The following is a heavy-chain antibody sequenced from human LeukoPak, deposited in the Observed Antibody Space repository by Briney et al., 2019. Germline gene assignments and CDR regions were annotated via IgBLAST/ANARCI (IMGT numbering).Heavy chain of an antibody. Sequence: SGPTLVNPTQTLTLTCTFSGFSLSTSGMCVNWIRQPPGKALEWLARIDWDDDKYYSTSLKTRLTISKDTSKNQVVLTMTNMDPVDTATYYCARINRGRDGYKPIDYWGQGTLVTVSS. CDR2: IDWDDDK. CDR1: GFSLSTSGMC. CDR3: ARINRGRDGYKPIDY. D-gene: IGHD5-24*01. J-gene: IGHJ4*02. V-gene: IGHV2-70*11.